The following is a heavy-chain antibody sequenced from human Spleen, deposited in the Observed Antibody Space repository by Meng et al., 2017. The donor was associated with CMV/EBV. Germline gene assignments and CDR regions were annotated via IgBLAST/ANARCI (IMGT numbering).Heavy chain of an antibody. CDR1: GGSFSGYY. CDR3: ARVGAYCGGDCYHPR. Sequence: QVQLPQWGAGLLKPSETLSLTCAVYGGSFSGYYWSWIRQPPGKGLEWIGEIYHSGSTNYNPSLKSRVTISVDESKNQFSLRLSSVTAADTAVYYCARVGAYCGGDCYHPRWGQGTLVTVSS. J-gene: IGHJ4*02. V-gene: IGHV4-34*01. CDR2: IYHSGST. D-gene: IGHD2-21*02.